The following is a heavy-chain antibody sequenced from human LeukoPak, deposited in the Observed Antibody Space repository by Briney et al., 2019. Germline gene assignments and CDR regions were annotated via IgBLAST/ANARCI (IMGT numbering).Heavy chain of an antibody. D-gene: IGHD2-15*01. CDR3: ARGLSHCSGGSCYSYYFDY. Sequence: GGSLRLSCAASGFTFSSYAMHWVCQAPGKGLEYVSAISSNGGSTYYANSVKGRFTISRDNSKNTLYLQMGSLRAEDMAVYYCARGLSHCSGGSCYSYYFDYWGQGTLVTVSS. V-gene: IGHV3-64*01. J-gene: IGHJ4*02. CDR2: ISSNGGST. CDR1: GFTFSSYA.